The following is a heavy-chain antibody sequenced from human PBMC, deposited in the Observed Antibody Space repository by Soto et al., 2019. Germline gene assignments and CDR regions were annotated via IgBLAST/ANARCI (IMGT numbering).Heavy chain of an antibody. Sequence: EVQLVESGGGLVQPGGSLRLSCAASGFTFSSYWMHWVRQAPGKGLVWVSRIKTDGSTTTYADSVKGRFTISRDNAKNTLYLQMNSLRAEDTAVYYCARNPPDPYGDALDYWGQGTLVTVSS. CDR3: ARNPPDPYGDALDY. V-gene: IGHV3-74*01. CDR2: IKTDGSTT. D-gene: IGHD4-17*01. J-gene: IGHJ4*02. CDR1: GFTFSSYW.